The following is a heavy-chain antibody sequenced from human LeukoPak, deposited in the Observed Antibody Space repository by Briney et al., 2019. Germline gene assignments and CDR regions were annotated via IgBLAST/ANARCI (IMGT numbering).Heavy chain of an antibody. J-gene: IGHJ3*02. D-gene: IGHD3-3*01. Sequence: GGSLRLSCAASGFTFSSYWMSWVRQAPGKGLEWVANIKQDGSEKYYVDSVKGRFTISRDNAKNSLYLQMNSLRAEDMALYYCAKDWSGAPGDAFDIWGQGTMVTVSS. V-gene: IGHV3-7*03. CDR1: GFTFSSYW. CDR3: AKDWSGAPGDAFDI. CDR2: IKQDGSEK.